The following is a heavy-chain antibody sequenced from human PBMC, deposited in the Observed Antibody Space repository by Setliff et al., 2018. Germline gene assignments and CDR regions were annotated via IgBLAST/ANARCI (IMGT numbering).Heavy chain of an antibody. CDR1: GYTFTSYG. Sequence: ASVKVSCKASGYTFTSYGISWVRQAPGQGLEWMGWISAYNGNTNYAQKLQGRVTMTTDTPTNTAYMEMGGLRSDDTAVYHCARAGESSSFDYWGQGTLVTVSS. J-gene: IGHJ4*02. D-gene: IGHD3-16*02. CDR2: ISAYNGNT. V-gene: IGHV1-18*01. CDR3: ARAGESSSFDY.